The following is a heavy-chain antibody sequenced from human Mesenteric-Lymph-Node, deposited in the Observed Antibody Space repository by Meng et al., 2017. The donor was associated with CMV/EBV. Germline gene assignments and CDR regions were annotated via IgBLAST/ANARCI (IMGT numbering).Heavy chain of an antibody. CDR3: ARSIVPGGGPPDS. Sequence: ASGGTVSTYALSWVRQAPGQGLEWMGGIIPISSTTNYAQNFQGRVTITADKSTSTAYMEVSSLRSEDTAVYYCARSIVPGGGPPDSWGQGTLVTVSS. J-gene: IGHJ4*02. D-gene: IGHD2-2*01. CDR2: IIPISSTT. CDR1: GGTVSTYA. V-gene: IGHV1-69*06.